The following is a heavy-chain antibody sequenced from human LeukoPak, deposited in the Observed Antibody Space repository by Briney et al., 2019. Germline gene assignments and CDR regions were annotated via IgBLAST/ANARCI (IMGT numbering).Heavy chain of an antibody. D-gene: IGHD4/OR15-4a*01. CDR1: AASISSSSHH. CDR2: IYYGQTI. CDR3: VRHDGRGGATMGAFDS. Sequence: SETLSLTCTISAASISSSSHHWGWIRQSPGKGLEWIGSIYYGQTIYYNPSLNSRVTISVVTSKDQFTLQPNSVAAADTAVYYCVRHDGRGGATMGAFDSWGQGSLVTVSS. J-gene: IGHJ5*01. V-gene: IGHV4-39*01.